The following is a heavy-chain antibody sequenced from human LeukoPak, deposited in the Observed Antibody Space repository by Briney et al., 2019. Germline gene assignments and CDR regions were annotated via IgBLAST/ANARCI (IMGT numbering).Heavy chain of an antibody. CDR3: ARDGDLAPAVPFDY. CDR1: GFTFSSYE. CDR2: INSPGTTV. D-gene: IGHD6-25*01. J-gene: IGHJ4*02. V-gene: IGHV3-48*03. Sequence: GGSLRLACAASGFTFSSYEMNWVRQAPGKGLEWVSYINSPGTTVYYADSVKGRFTISRDIAKNSLYLQMNSLRADDTAIYYCARDGDLAPAVPFDYWGQGTLVTVSS.